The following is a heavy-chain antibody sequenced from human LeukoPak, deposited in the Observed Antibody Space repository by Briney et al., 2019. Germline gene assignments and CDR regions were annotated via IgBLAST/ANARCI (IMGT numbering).Heavy chain of an antibody. J-gene: IGHJ5*02. CDR3: ARDQKDSSGSNWFDP. Sequence: SVKVSCKASGGTFSSYAISWVRQAPGQGLEWMGRIIPIFGTANYAQKFQGRVTITTDESTSTAYMELSSLRSEDTAVYYCARDQKDSSGSNWFDPWGQGTLVTVPS. D-gene: IGHD3-22*01. CDR1: GGTFSSYA. CDR2: IIPIFGTA. V-gene: IGHV1-69*05.